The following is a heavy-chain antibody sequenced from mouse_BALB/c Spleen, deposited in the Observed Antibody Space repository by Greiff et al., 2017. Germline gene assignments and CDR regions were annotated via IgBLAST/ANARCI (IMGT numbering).Heavy chain of an antibody. Sequence: VKLMESGAELVKPGASVKLSCKTSGYTFTSYWIQWVKQRPGQGLGWIGEIFPGTGTTYYNEKFKGKATLTIDTSSSTAYMQLSSLTSEDSAVYFCARRVTGTVYYAMDYWGQGTSVTVSS. D-gene: IGHD4-1*01. CDR3: ARRVTGTVYYAMDY. CDR1: GYTFTSYW. CDR2: IFPGTGTT. J-gene: IGHJ4*01. V-gene: IGHV1S132*01.